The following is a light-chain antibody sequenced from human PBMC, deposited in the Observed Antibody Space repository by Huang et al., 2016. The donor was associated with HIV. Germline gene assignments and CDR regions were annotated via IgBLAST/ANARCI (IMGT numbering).Light chain of an antibody. J-gene: IGKJ2*01. Sequence: EIVMTQSPATLSLSPGERATLSCRASQSVGSNLAWYQHKPGQAPRLLINGASTRATGIPDRFSGSGSGTDFSLTISSLQSEDFAVYYCEQYNNWPYTFGQGTKLEIK. CDR1: QSVGSN. CDR3: EQYNNWPYT. CDR2: GAS. V-gene: IGKV3-15*01.